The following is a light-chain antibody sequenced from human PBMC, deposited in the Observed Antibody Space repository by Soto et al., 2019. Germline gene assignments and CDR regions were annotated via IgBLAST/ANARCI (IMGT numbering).Light chain of an antibody. CDR1: RGLTAT. J-gene: IGKJ3*01. V-gene: IGKV3D-15*01. CDR2: AAS. Sequence: EILMTQPPATCSFFPGEKPTPSCRPGRGLTATLPWNKQKPGQAPRLLIFAASTRATGIPARFSGSGSGTEFTLTISSLQSEDFAVYYCQQYNNWLFTFGPGTKVDLK. CDR3: QQYNNWLFT.